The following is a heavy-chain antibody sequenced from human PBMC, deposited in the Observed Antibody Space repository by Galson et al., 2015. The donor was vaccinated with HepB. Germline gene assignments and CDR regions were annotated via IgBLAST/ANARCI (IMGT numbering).Heavy chain of an antibody. Sequence: SCKASGGTFSSYAISWVRQAPGQGLEWMGGIIPIFGTANYAQKFQGRVTITADESTSTAYMELSSLRSEDTAVYYCARDRDRGNWFDPWGQGTLVTVSS. CDR1: GGTFSSYA. CDR3: ARDRDRGNWFDP. CDR2: IIPIFGTA. V-gene: IGHV1-69*01. J-gene: IGHJ5*02. D-gene: IGHD5-24*01.